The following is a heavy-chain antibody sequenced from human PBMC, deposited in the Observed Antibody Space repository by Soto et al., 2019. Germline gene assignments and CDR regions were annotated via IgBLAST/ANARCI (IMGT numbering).Heavy chain of an antibody. CDR2: ISPYTGNT. J-gene: IGHJ6*02. CDR1: GYIFVNYG. Sequence: QVQLVQSGDEVKQPGASVKVSCKASGYIFVNYGIAWVRQAPRQGLEWMGWISPYTGNTHSASKVQGRLTMTTDTSTSTAYMELGSLTSDDTAVYYCVMVDNYVTPTPQDVWGQGTTVTVSS. D-gene: IGHD3-16*01. V-gene: IGHV1-18*01. CDR3: VMVDNYVTPTPQDV.